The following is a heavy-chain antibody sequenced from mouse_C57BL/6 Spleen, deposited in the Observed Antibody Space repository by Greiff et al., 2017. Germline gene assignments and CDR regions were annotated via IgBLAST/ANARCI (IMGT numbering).Heavy chain of an antibody. V-gene: IGHV10-1*01. CDR1: GFSFNTYA. CDR2: IRSKSNNYAT. D-gene: IGHD3-2*02. Sequence: EVQLVESGGGLVQPKGSLKLSCAASGFSFNTYAMNWVRQAPGKGLEWVARIRSKSNNYATYYADSVKDRFTISRDDSESMLYLQMNNLKTEDTAMYYCVRQGLRPLYYYAMDYWGQGTSVTVSS. J-gene: IGHJ4*01. CDR3: VRQGLRPLYYYAMDY.